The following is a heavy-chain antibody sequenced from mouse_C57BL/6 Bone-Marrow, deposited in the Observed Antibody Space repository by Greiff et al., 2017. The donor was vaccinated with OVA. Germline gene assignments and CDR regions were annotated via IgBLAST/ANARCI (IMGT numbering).Heavy chain of an antibody. Sequence: VQLQQPGAELVKPGASVKLSCKASGYTFTSYWMHWVKQRPGRGLEWIGRIDPNSGGTKYNEKFKSKATLTVDKPSSTAYMQLSSLPSEDSAVYYCERGCFITTMYYFDYWGQGTTLTVSS. CDR1: GYTFTSYW. CDR3: ERGCFITTMYYFDY. V-gene: IGHV1-72*01. J-gene: IGHJ2*01. CDR2: IDPNSGGT. D-gene: IGHD1-1*01.